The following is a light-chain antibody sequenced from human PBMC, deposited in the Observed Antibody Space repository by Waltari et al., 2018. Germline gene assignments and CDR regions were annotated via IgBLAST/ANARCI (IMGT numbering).Light chain of an antibody. J-gene: IGKJ1*01. Sequence: IVLTHSPVTLSLSPGERATLSCRASQSVGRYLAWYQQKPGQAPRLLIYDASTRATGIPERFSGSGSGTDFSLTISRLESEDFAVYYCQKYVNLPATFGQGTKVEIK. CDR2: DAS. CDR3: QKYVNLPAT. CDR1: QSVGRY. V-gene: IGKV3-20*01.